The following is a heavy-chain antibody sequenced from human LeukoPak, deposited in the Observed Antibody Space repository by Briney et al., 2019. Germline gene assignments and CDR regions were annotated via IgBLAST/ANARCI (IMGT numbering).Heavy chain of an antibody. Sequence: ASVKVSCKASGGTFSSYAISWVRQAPGQGLEWMGGIIPIFGTANYAQKFQGRVTITADKSTSTAYMELSSLRSEDTAVYYCARVPAGYIVLGPHHMDVWGKGTTVTISS. V-gene: IGHV1-69*06. J-gene: IGHJ6*03. CDR3: ARVPAGYIVLGPHHMDV. CDR2: IIPIFGTA. D-gene: IGHD2-8*01. CDR1: GGTFSSYA.